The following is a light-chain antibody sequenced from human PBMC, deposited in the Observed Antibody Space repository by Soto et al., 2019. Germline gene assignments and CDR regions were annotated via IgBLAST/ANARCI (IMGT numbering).Light chain of an antibody. CDR1: QSVGGRD. V-gene: IGKV3-20*01. Sequence: EIVMTQSPATLSVSVGERATLSCGASQSVGGRDLACYQQKPGQAARMLIYGAASRATGSPDRCSGGGSGTDLTLTISSLEPADFAAYYCQQYDNSAWTFGQGTKVDIK. CDR2: GAA. J-gene: IGKJ1*01. CDR3: QQYDNSAWT.